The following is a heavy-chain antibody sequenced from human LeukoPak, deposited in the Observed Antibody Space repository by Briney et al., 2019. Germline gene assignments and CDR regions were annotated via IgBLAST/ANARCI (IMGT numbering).Heavy chain of an antibody. CDR3: ARARSVYCSSTSCAFDI. V-gene: IGHV4-4*07. CDR2: IFSSGTT. Sequence: SETLSLTCTVSGGSINNYVLIWIRQPAGKGLEWIGRIFSSGTTNYNPSLKSRATMSVDTSKNQFSLKLSSVTAADTAVYYCARARSVYCSSTSCAFDIWGQGTMVTVSS. J-gene: IGHJ3*02. CDR1: GGSINNYV. D-gene: IGHD2-2*01.